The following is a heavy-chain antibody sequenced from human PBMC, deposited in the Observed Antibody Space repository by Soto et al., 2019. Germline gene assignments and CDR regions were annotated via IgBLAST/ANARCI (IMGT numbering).Heavy chain of an antibody. CDR3: ARARLRAVYAFDI. CDR1: GGSVSSGAYY. V-gene: IGHV4-31*03. D-gene: IGHD5-12*01. J-gene: IGHJ3*02. CDR2: IYYSGST. Sequence: QVQLQESDAGLVKASQTLSLTCTVSGGSVSSGAYYWTWICQRPGKGLEWIGYIYYSGSTYYSPSLKSRRSISLDTSKNQFSLRLSSVPAADTAMYYCARARLRAVYAFDIGGQGTMVTVSS.